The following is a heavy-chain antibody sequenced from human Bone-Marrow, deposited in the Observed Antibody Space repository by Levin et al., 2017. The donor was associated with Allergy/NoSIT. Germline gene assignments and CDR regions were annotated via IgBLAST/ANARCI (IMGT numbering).Heavy chain of an antibody. V-gene: IGHV3-30*18. CDR2: ISYDGSNK. J-gene: IGHJ5*02. CDR3: AKETRGYSYGGWFDP. CDR1: GFTFSSYG. D-gene: IGHD5-18*01. Sequence: PGGSLRLSCAASGFTFSSYGMHWVRQAPGKGLEWVAVISYDGSNKYYADSVKGRFTISRDNSKNTLYLQMNSLRAEDTAVYYCAKETRGYSYGGWFDPWGQGTLVTVSS.